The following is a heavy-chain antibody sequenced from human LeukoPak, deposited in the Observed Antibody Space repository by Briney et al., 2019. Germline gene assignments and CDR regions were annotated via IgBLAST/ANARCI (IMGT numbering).Heavy chain of an antibody. Sequence: SETLSLTCSVSGYSISSGYYWGWIRQPPGKGLEWIGSIYHSGTTYYNPSLKSRVTISVDTSKNQFSLKLSSVTAADTAVYYCARWDYDYVWGSYREDYWGQGTLVTVSS. CDR3: ARWDYDYVWGSYREDY. D-gene: IGHD3-16*02. CDR1: GYSISSGYY. V-gene: IGHV4-38-2*01. J-gene: IGHJ4*02. CDR2: IYHSGTT.